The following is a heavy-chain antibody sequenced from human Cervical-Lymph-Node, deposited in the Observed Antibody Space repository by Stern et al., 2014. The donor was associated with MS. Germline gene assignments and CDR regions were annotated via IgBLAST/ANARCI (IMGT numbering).Heavy chain of an antibody. CDR1: GYTFTSYG. D-gene: IGHD2-15*01. CDR2: ISAYNGNT. CDR3: ARGLLGRENAFDI. Sequence: MQLVESGAEVKKPGASVKVSCKASGYTFTSYGISWVRQASGQVLEWMGWISAYNGNTNYAQKRQGRVTMTTDTSTSTAYMELRSLRSDDTAVYYCARGLLGRENAFDIWGQGTMVTVSS. J-gene: IGHJ3*02. V-gene: IGHV1-18*01.